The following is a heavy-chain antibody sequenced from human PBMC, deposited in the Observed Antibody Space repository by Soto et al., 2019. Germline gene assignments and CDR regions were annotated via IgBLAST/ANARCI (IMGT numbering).Heavy chain of an antibody. CDR2: ISTYSVDT. D-gene: IGHD5-12*01. J-gene: IGHJ5*02. CDR3: ARHHGSTTSGNGFDP. CDR1: GYTFSTYD. V-gene: IGHV1-18*01. Sequence: QVHLVQSGVEVKTPGASVKVSCQASGYTFSTYDISWVRQAPGQGLEWMGWISTYSVDTKYAQKFQGRVTMTTDTSTTTAYLELRSLRSDDAAVYYCARHHGSTTSGNGFDPWGQGTLVTVSS.